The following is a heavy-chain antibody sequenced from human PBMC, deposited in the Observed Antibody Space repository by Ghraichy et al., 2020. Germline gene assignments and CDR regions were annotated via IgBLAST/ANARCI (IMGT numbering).Heavy chain of an antibody. D-gene: IGHD3-3*01. V-gene: IGHV3-48*01. CDR2: ISSSSSTI. CDR3: ARVRGVVIGEVDY. Sequence: GGSLRLSCAASGFTFSSYSMNWVRQAPGKGLEWVSYISSSSSTIYYADSVKGRFTISRDNAKNSLYLQMNSLRAEDTAVYYCARVRGVVIGEVDYWGQGTLVTVSS. CDR1: GFTFSSYS. J-gene: IGHJ4*02.